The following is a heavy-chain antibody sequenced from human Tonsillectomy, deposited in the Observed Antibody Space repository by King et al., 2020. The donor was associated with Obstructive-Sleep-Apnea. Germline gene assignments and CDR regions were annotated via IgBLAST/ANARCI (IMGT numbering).Heavy chain of an antibody. J-gene: IGHJ4*02. CDR1: GFTFSSYT. Sequence: VQLVESGGGLVKPGGSLRLSCAASGFTFSSYTMNWVRQAPGKGLEWVSSIDRSSNYIYYADSVKGRFTMSRDNAKNSLFLQMNSLRADDTAVYFCARDREMATIQGAGADYWGPGTLVTVSS. V-gene: IGHV3-21*01. CDR3: ARDREMATIQGAGADY. CDR2: IDRSSNYI. D-gene: IGHD5-24*01.